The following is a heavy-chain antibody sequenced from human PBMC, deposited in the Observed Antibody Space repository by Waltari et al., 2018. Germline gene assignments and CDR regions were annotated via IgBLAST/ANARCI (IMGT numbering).Heavy chain of an antibody. V-gene: IGHV4-4*07. Sequence: QVQLQESGPGLVKPWETLSLTCTVSGGSISNNYWSWIRQPAGKGLEWIGRIYSRGSTNYNPPLKSRVTMPVDRSKKEFSLRLSAVTAAATAMYFCARGGGAARHIEVVPVERYNRFDPWGQGTLVIVSS. CDR2: IYSRGST. CDR3: ARGGGAARHIEVVPVERYNRFDP. CDR1: GGSISNNY. J-gene: IGHJ5*02. D-gene: IGHD2-2*01.